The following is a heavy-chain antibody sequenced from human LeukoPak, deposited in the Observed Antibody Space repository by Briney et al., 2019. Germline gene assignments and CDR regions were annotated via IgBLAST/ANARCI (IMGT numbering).Heavy chain of an antibody. V-gene: IGHV3-23*01. CDR1: GFTFSSYA. J-gene: IGHJ1*01. Sequence: PGGSLRLSCAASGFTFSSYATSWVRQAPGKGLEWVSAISGSGGSTYYADSVKGRFTISRDNSKNTLYLQMNSLRAEDTAVYYCARTTYYYDSSGYYGYFQHWGQGTLVTVSS. D-gene: IGHD3-22*01. CDR3: ARTTYYYDSSGYYGYFQH. CDR2: ISGSGGST.